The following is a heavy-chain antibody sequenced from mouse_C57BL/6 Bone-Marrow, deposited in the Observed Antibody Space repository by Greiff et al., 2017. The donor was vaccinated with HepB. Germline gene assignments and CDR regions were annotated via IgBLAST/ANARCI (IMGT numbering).Heavy chain of an antibody. CDR2: IHPNSGST. CDR1: GYTFTSYW. J-gene: IGHJ4*01. Sequence: VQLQQPGAELVKPGASVKLSCKASGYTFTSYWMHWVKQRPGQGLEWIGMIHPNSGSTNYNEKFKSKATLTVDKSSSTANMQLSSLTSEDSAVYYCAFYYYGSSYVWAMDYWGQGTSVTVSS. V-gene: IGHV1-64*01. CDR3: AFYYYGSSYVWAMDY. D-gene: IGHD1-1*01.